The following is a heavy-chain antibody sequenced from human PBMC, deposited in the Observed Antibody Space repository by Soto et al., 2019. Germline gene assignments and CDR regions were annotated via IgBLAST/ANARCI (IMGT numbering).Heavy chain of an antibody. CDR3: ARERGFAP. J-gene: IGHJ5*02. V-gene: IGHV3-7*01. CDR2: LSQDGSQR. Sequence: PGGSLKLSCAASGFSFSSYWMAWARQAPGRGREWVAILSQDGSQRYYVDSVKGRFTISRDNAESSLYLQMSSLRAEDTAVYYCARERGFAPRGQGTLVTLS. CDR1: GFSFSSYW.